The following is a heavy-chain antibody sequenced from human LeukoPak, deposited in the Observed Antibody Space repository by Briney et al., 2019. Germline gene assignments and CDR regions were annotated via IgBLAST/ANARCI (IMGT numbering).Heavy chain of an antibody. CDR1: GFTFSSYA. CDR3: AKDCTAMVMGDAFDI. V-gene: IGHV3-23*01. D-gene: IGHD5-18*01. Sequence: GGSLRLSCAASGFTFSSYAMSWVRQAPGKGLEWVSAISGSGGSTYHADSVKGRFTISRDNSKNTLYLQMNSLRAEDTAVYYCAKDCTAMVMGDAFDIWGQGTMVTVSS. J-gene: IGHJ3*02. CDR2: ISGSGGST.